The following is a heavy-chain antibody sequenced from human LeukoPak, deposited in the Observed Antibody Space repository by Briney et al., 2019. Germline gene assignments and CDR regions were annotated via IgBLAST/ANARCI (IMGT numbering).Heavy chain of an antibody. V-gene: IGHV4-59*01. CDR1: GGSISSYY. CDR2: IYYSGST. CDR3: ARDSRGSYGDYVDYYYYGMDV. D-gene: IGHD4-17*01. J-gene: IGHJ6*02. Sequence: SETLSLTCTVSGGSISSYYWSWIRQPPGKGLEWIGYIYYSGSTNYNPSLKSRVTISVDASKNQFSLKLSSVTAADTAVYYCARDSRGSYGDYVDYYYYGMDVWAKGPRSPSP.